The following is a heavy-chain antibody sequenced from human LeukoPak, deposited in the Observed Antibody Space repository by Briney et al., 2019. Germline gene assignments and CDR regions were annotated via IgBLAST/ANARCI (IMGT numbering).Heavy chain of an antibody. J-gene: IGHJ4*02. CDR3: AKGGVIELLWFREFQRFDY. D-gene: IGHD3-10*01. CDR1: GFTFSSYA. CDR2: ISGSGGST. Sequence: GGSLRLSCAASGFTFSSYAMSWVRQAPGKGLEWVSAISGSGGSTYYADSVKGRFTISRDDSKNTLYLQMNSLRAEDTAVYYCAKGGVIELLWFREFQRFDYWGQGTLVTVSS. V-gene: IGHV3-23*01.